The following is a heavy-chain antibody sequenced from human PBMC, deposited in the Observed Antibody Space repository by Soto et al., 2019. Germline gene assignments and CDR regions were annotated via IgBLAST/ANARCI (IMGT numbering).Heavy chain of an antibody. CDR1: GFTFSSYG. Sequence: QVQLVESGGGVVQPGRSLRVSCAASGFTFSSYGMHWVRQAPGKGLEWMAVISYDGSNKYYADSVKGRFTVSRDNSKNTLYLQMNSLRAEDTAVYYCAKLRSSSWTQYAFDIWGHGTMVNVFS. V-gene: IGHV3-30*18. D-gene: IGHD6-13*01. CDR2: ISYDGSNK. J-gene: IGHJ3*02. CDR3: AKLRSSSWTQYAFDI.